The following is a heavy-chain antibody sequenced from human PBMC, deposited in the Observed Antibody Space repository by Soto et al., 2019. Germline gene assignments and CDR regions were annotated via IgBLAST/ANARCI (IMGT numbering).Heavy chain of an antibody. CDR2: MYYSGIT. Sequence: SETLSLTCTVSGGSISSGGNYWTWIRQHPGKGLEWIGYMYYSGITYYNPSLKSRVSISVDTSKNQLSLRLSSLTAADTAVYYCARAINDFWSGFSYYFDSWGQGTLVTVS. CDR1: GGSISSGGNY. J-gene: IGHJ4*02. CDR3: ARAINDFWSGFSYYFDS. D-gene: IGHD3-3*01. V-gene: IGHV4-31*03.